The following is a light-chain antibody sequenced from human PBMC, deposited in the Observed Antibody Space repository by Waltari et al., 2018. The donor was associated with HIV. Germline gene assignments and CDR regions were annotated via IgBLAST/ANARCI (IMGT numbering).Light chain of an antibody. V-gene: IGKV1-39*01. CDR3: QQTYSPPQT. J-gene: IGKJ4*01. CDR1: QTFSSY. CDR2: ATS. Sequence: DIQMTQSPSSLSASVGDRVTITCRASQTFSSYLNWYQQKPGKAPKLLIYATSNLQSGVPSRFSGGGSGTDFTLTISSLQPEDFAIYYCQQTYSPPQTFGGGTKVEIK.